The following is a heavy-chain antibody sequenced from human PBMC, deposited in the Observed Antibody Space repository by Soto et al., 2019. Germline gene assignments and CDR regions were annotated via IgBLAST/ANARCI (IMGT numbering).Heavy chain of an antibody. CDR1: GGSISSYC. CDR3: ARNIVATITVYYGMDV. J-gene: IGHJ6*02. Sequence: XETLSLTCAVAGGSISSYCWSWIRQPPGKGLEWIGYIYYSGSTNYNPSLKSRVTISVDTSKNQFSLKLSSVTAADTAVYYCARNIVATITVYYGMDVWGQGTTVTVSS. CDR2: IYYSGST. V-gene: IGHV4-59*01. D-gene: IGHD5-12*01.